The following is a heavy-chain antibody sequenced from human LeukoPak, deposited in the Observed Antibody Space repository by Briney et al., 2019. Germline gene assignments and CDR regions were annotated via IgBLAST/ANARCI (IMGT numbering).Heavy chain of an antibody. D-gene: IGHD2-2*01. V-gene: IGHV3-21*01. CDR3: ARGDRDLYCSSTSCYPVL. CDR1: GSTFSSYS. J-gene: IGHJ4*02. CDR2: ISSSSSYI. Sequence: GRSLRPSCVPSGSTFSSYSMNWVRQAPGKGLEWVPSISSSSSYISYADSVKGRFTISRDNAKNTVYLKMNSLRAEDTAVYYCARGDRDLYCSSTSCYPVLGGQGTLVTVSS.